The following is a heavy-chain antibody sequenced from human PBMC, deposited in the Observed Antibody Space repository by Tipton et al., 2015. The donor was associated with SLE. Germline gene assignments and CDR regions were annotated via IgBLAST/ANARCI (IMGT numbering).Heavy chain of an antibody. CDR2: INPSGGST. D-gene: IGHD6-19*01. CDR1: GYTFTSFD. Sequence: LVQSGAEVKKPGASVKVSCKASGYTFTSFDINWVRQATGQGLEWMGIINPSGGSTSYAQKFQGRVTMTRDTSTSTVYMELSSLRSEDTALYYCARAGAVASIYYYGMDVWGQGTTVTVSS. V-gene: IGHV1-46*01. CDR3: ARAGAVASIYYYGMDV. J-gene: IGHJ6*02.